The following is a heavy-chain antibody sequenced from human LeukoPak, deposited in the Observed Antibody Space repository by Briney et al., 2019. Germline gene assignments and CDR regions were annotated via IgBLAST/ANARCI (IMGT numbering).Heavy chain of an antibody. CDR3: ARDKYYDSSGPFDC. D-gene: IGHD3-22*01. J-gene: IGHJ4*02. CDR2: ISYDGSNK. CDR1: GFTFSSYA. V-gene: IGHV3-30-3*01. Sequence: PGGSLRLSCAASGFTFSSYAMHWVRQAPGKGLEWVAVISYDGSNKYYADSVKGRFTISRDNSKNTLYLQMNSLRAEDTAVYYCARDKYYDSSGPFDCWGQGTLATVSS.